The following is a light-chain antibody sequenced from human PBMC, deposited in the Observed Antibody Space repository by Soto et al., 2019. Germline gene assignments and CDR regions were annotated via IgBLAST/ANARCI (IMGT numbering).Light chain of an antibody. CDR2: RAS. V-gene: IGKV1-5*03. J-gene: IGKJ1*01. CDR3: QHYQSYPWT. Sequence: DIPMTQSPSTLSASVGDRVTITCRASQNIGTWLAWYQQKPGKAPRLLISRASSLETGVPSRFSGSGSGTEFTLTISSLQPDDFATYSCQHYQSYPWTFGQGTKVEIK. CDR1: QNIGTW.